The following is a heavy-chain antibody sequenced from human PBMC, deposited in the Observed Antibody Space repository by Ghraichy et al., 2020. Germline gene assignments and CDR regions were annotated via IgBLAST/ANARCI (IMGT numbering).Heavy chain of an antibody. CDR1: GFTFSSYD. CDR3: ARDPRGFISILGVPPDY. Sequence: GGSLRLSCAASGFTFSSYDMNWVRQAPGKGLEWISYISSGSTVKYYADSVKGRFTVSRDDAKNSLYLQMKGLRAEDTAIYYCARDPRGFISILGVPPDYWGQGTLVTVSS. CDR2: ISSGSTVK. D-gene: IGHD3-3*01. V-gene: IGHV3-48*03. J-gene: IGHJ4*02.